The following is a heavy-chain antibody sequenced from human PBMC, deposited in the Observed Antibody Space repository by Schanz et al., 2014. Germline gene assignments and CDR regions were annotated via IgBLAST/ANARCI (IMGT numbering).Heavy chain of an antibody. CDR3: ARGLDHGVNGIQH. D-gene: IGHD4-17*01. J-gene: IGHJ1*01. V-gene: IGHV3-30*03. Sequence: QVQLVESGGGVVQPGRSLRLSCAGSGFSFSGFGMHWVRQAPGKGLEWVAVISYDGRNKYFADSVKGRFTISRDNSKNTMYLEMNSLRAEDTAVFYCARGLDHGVNGIQHWGQGTLVTVSS. CDR1: GFSFSGFG. CDR2: ISYDGRNK.